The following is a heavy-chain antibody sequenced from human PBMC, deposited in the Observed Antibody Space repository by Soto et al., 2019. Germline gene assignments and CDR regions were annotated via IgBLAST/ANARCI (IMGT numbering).Heavy chain of an antibody. V-gene: IGHV4-39*01. CDR2: IYYSGST. D-gene: IGHD3-3*01. CDR1: GGSISSSSYY. J-gene: IGHJ4*02. CDR3: ARLNPYDFWSGYPDY. Sequence: PSETLSLTCTVSGGSISSSSYYWGWIRQPPGKGLEWIGSIYYSGSTYYNPSLKSRVTISVDTSKNQFSLKLSSVTAADTAVYYCARLNPYDFWSGYPDYWGQGTLVTVSS.